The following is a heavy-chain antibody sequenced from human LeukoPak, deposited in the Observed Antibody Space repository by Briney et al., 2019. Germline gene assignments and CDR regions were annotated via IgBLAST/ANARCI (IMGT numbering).Heavy chain of an antibody. CDR3: ASGLELDH. CDR1: GFTFSSYA. CDR2: IKQDGSEK. J-gene: IGHJ4*02. V-gene: IGHV3-7*03. Sequence: GGSLRLSCATSGFTFSSYAFHWVRQAPGKGLEWVANIKQDGSEKNYVDSVKGRFTISRDNAKNSLYLQMNSLRAEDTAVYYCASGLELDHWGQGTLVTVSS.